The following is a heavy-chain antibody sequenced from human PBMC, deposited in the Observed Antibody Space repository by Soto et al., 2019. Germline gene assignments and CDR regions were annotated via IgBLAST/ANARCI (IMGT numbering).Heavy chain of an antibody. CDR2: IIPIFGTA. Sequence: QVQLVQSGAEVKKPGSSVKVSCKASGGSFSSYAISWVRQAPGQGLEWMGGIIPIFGTANYAQKFQGRVTITADESTSTAYMELSSLRSEDTAVYYCARAMGATVTTYYYYYGMDVWGQGTTVTVSS. CDR1: GGSFSSYA. D-gene: IGHD4-17*01. CDR3: ARAMGATVTTYYYYYGMDV. V-gene: IGHV1-69*12. J-gene: IGHJ6*02.